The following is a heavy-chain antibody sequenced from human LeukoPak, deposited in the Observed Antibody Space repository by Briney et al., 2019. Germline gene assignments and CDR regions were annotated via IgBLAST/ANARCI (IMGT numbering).Heavy chain of an antibody. J-gene: IGHJ4*02. CDR2: INPGDSDT. D-gene: IGHD2-2*01. CDR1: GYNFASYW. V-gene: IGHV5-51*01. Sequence: RGESLKISCKSSGYNFASYWIGWVRQMPGKGLEWMGNINPGDSDTRYSPSFQGQVTMTVDKSINTAYLYWSSLKASDTAMYYCTRYQVPPGRDYFDYWGQGTLVTVSS. CDR3: TRYQVPPGRDYFDY.